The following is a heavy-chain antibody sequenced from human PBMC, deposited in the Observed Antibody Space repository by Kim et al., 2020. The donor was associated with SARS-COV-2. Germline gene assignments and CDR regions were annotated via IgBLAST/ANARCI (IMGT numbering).Heavy chain of an antibody. D-gene: IGHD6-19*01. Sequence: SETLSLTCAVYGGSFSGYYWSWIRQPPGKGLEWIGEINHSGSTNYNPSLKSRVTISVDTSKNQFSLKLSSVTAADTAVYYCARGLLAQWLVSSYYYGMDVWGQGTTVTVSS. V-gene: IGHV4-34*01. CDR2: INHSGST. CDR3: ARGLLAQWLVSSYYYGMDV. J-gene: IGHJ6*02. CDR1: GGSFSGYY.